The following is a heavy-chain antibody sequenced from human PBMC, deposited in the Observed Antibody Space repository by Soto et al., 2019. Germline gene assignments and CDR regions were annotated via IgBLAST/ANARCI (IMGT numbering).Heavy chain of an antibody. Sequence: GGSLRLSCAASGFTFSSYAMHWVRQAPGKGLEWVAVISYDGSNKYYADSVKGRFTISRDNSKNTLYLQMNSLRAEDTAVYYCAREQVSGAVAGTAYYYYGMDVWGQGTTVTVSS. CDR1: GFTFSSYA. J-gene: IGHJ6*02. CDR3: AREQVSGAVAGTAYYYYGMDV. D-gene: IGHD6-19*01. CDR2: ISYDGSNK. V-gene: IGHV3-30-3*01.